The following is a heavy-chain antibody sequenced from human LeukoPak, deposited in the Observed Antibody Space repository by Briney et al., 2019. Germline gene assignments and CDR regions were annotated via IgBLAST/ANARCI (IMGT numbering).Heavy chain of an antibody. Sequence: SETLSLTCTVSGVSLSSSNSYWGWIRQPPGKGLEWIGYIYYSGSTNYNPSLKSRVTISVDTSKNQFSLKLSSVTAADTAVYYCARSQENYGSGSYYPDYWGQGTLVTVSS. CDR2: IYYSGST. D-gene: IGHD3-10*01. CDR1: GVSLSSSNSY. J-gene: IGHJ4*02. CDR3: ARSQENYGSGSYYPDY. V-gene: IGHV4-61*01.